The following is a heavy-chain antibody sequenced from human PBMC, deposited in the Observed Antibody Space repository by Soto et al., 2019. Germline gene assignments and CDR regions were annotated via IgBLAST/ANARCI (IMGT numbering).Heavy chain of an antibody. CDR1: GDSLSSGRYY. D-gene: IGHD1-26*01. J-gene: IGHJ5*02. V-gene: IGHV4-61*01. CDR3: ARESIVGDTRFDP. CDR2: IYHVGTS. Sequence: SETLSLTCTVSGDSLSSGRYYWTWIRQPPGKGLEWIGYIYHVGTSKYNPSLNSRATISLDTSKSQFSLRLTSVTAADTAVYFCARESIVGDTRFDPWGHGTLVTV.